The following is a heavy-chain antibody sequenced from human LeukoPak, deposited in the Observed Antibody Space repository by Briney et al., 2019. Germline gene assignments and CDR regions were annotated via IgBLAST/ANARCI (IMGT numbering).Heavy chain of an antibody. D-gene: IGHD5-24*01. CDR1: GFTFSSYE. CDR3: ARALDLEMATAIDY. Sequence: GGSLRLSCAASGFTFSSYEMNWVRQAPGKGLEWVSYISSSGSTIYYADSVKGRFTISRDNSKNTLYLQMGSLRAEDMAVYYCARALDLEMATAIDYWGQGTLVTVSS. J-gene: IGHJ4*02. V-gene: IGHV3-48*03. CDR2: ISSSGSTI.